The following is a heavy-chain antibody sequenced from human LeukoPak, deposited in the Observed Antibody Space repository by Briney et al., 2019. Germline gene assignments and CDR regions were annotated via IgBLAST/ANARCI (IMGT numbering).Heavy chain of an antibody. CDR2: INSDGSST. Sequence: GGSLRLSCAASGFTFSSYAMSWVRQAPGKGLVWVSRINSDGSSTSYADSVKGRFTISRDNAKNTLYLQMNSLRAEDTAVYYCARGGQLLYRGGIDYWGQGTLVTVSS. CDR1: GFTFSSYA. D-gene: IGHD2-2*02. CDR3: ARGGQLLYRGGIDY. J-gene: IGHJ4*02. V-gene: IGHV3-74*01.